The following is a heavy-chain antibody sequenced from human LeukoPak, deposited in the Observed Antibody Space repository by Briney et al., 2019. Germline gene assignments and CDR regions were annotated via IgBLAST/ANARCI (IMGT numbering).Heavy chain of an antibody. CDR3: AKMKPHYDFWSGLYY. J-gene: IGHJ4*02. V-gene: IGHV3-21*01. CDR2: ISSSSSYI. Sequence: GGSLRLSCAASGFTFSSYSMNWVRQAPGKGLEWVSSISSSSSYIYYADSVKGRFTISRDNAKNSLYLQMNSLRAEDTAVYYCAKMKPHYDFWSGLYYWGQGTLVTVSS. D-gene: IGHD3-3*01. CDR1: GFTFSSYS.